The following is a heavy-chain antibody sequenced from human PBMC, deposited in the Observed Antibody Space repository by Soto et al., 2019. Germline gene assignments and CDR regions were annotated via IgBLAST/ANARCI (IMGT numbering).Heavy chain of an antibody. CDR2: ISAYNGNT. V-gene: IGHV1-18*01. CDR1: GYTFTSYG. CDR3: ARSYSVVAATSWFDP. D-gene: IGHD2-15*01. J-gene: IGHJ5*02. Sequence: GASVKVSCKASGYTFTSYGISWVRQAPGQGLEWMGWISAYNGNTNYAQKLQGRVTMTTDTSTSTAYMELRSLRSDDTAVYYCARSYSVVAATSWFDPWGQGTLVTSPQ.